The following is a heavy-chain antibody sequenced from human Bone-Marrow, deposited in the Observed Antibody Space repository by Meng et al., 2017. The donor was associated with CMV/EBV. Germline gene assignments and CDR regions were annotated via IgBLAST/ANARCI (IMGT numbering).Heavy chain of an antibody. CDR3: AKMSQYSNNYYYYYGMDV. D-gene: IGHD1-26*01. J-gene: IGHJ6*02. V-gene: IGHV3-30*02. CDR1: GFTFSSYG. CDR2: IRYDGRNK. Sequence: LSLTCATSGFTFSSYGMHWVSQAPGKGLEWVAFIRYDGRNKYYADTVKGRFTISRDNSKNTLYLQMNSMRAEGRAVYYCAKMSQYSNNYYYYYGMDVWGQGTTVTVSS.